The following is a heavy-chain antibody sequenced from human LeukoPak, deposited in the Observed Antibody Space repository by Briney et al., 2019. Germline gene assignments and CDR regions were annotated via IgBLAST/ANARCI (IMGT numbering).Heavy chain of an antibody. Sequence: ASVKVSCKASGYTFTSYGISWVRQAPGQGLEWMGWISAYNGNTNYAQKLQGRVTTTTDTSTSTAYMELRSLRSDDTAVYYCARDRGYYDFWSGYYPQGNYYGMDVWGQGTTVTVSS. J-gene: IGHJ6*02. D-gene: IGHD3-3*01. CDR1: GYTFTSYG. CDR2: ISAYNGNT. CDR3: ARDRGYYDFWSGYYPQGNYYGMDV. V-gene: IGHV1-18*01.